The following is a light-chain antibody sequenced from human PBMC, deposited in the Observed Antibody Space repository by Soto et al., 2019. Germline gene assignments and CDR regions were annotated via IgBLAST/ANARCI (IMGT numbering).Light chain of an antibody. CDR1: KIGRKG. CDR2: SDT. Sequence: SSELTQPPAVSVAPGKTASISCGGNKIGRKGVHWYQQKPGQAPVLVIYSDTDLPPVIPERFSGSNSANLATLTISRVEAGDEADYYCQVWDSGSAHVVFGGGTKLTVL. J-gene: IGLJ2*01. V-gene: IGLV3-21*04. CDR3: QVWDSGSAHVV.